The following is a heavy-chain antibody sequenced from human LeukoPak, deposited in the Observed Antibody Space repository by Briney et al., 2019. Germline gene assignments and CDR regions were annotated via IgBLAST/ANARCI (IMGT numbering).Heavy chain of an antibody. V-gene: IGHV3-23*01. CDR1: GFTFSSYA. J-gene: IGHJ4*02. D-gene: IGHD3-10*01. CDR3: AKRDGSGSYSFDY. CDR2: ISGSGGST. Sequence: GGSLRLSCAASGFTFSSYATSWVRQAPGKGLEWVSAISGSGGSTYYADSVKGRFTISRDNSKNTLYLQMNSLRAEDTAVYYCAKRDGSGSYSFDYWGQGTLVTVSS.